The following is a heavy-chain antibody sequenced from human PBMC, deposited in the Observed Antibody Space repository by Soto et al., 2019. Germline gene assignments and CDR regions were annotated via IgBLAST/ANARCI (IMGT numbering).Heavy chain of an antibody. Sequence: GGSLRLSCAASGFTFSSYAMNWVRQAPGKGLEWVSAISNSGGNTYYADSVKGRFTISRDNSKNTLYLQMNGLRTEDTAIYYCEKSGSHSYFDYWGQGTLVTVSS. CDR1: GFTFSSYA. J-gene: IGHJ4*02. D-gene: IGHD1-26*01. CDR2: ISNSGGNT. V-gene: IGHV3-23*01. CDR3: EKSGSHSYFDY.